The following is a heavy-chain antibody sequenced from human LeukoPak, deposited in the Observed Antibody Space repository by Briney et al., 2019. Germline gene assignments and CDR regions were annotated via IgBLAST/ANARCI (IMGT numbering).Heavy chain of an antibody. CDR2: ISTGSTYT. CDR3: ARRTFPNDAFDV. V-gene: IGHV3-11*06. J-gene: IGHJ3*01. Sequence: PGGSLRLSCAASGYTFSEYYMSCIRQAPGKGREWVSYISTGSTYTYYADSVKGRFTISRDNPKRSLYLQMNSLRAEDTAVYYCARRTFPNDAFDVWGQGTVVTVSS. CDR1: GYTFSEYY. D-gene: IGHD1-7*01.